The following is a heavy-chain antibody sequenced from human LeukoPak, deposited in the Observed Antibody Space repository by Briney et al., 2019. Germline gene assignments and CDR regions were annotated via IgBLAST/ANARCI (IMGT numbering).Heavy chain of an antibody. D-gene: IGHD2-8*01. J-gene: IGHJ4*02. CDR2: IYSGGTT. CDR3: AKGGQMGH. CDR1: GFTVSGNY. Sequence: PGGSLRLSCAVSGFTVSGNYMSWVRQAPGKGLEWVSLIYSGGTTYYADSVKGRVTISRDNSKNAVYLQMNSLRGDDTAVYYCAKGGQMGHWGQGTLVTVSS. V-gene: IGHV3-53*01.